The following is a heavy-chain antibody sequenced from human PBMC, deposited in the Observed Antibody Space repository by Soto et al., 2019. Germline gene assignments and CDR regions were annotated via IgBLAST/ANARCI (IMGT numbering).Heavy chain of an antibody. Sequence: EVQLVESGGGLVQPGGSLRLSCAASGFTFSSYWMHWVRQAPGKGLVWVSRINSDGSSTTYADSVKGRFTISRDNAKNTVYLQMNSLGAEDTAVYYCASKHSSRAFDSWGQGTLVTVSS. J-gene: IGHJ4*02. CDR3: ASKHSSRAFDS. D-gene: IGHD6-13*01. CDR2: INSDGSST. CDR1: GFTFSSYW. V-gene: IGHV3-74*01.